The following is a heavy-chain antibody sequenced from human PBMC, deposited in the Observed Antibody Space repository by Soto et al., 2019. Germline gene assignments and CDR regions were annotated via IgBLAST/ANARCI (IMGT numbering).Heavy chain of an antibody. J-gene: IGHJ6*02. D-gene: IGHD2-2*01. CDR1: GGTFDSYA. CDR2: IIPIPGTA. CDR3: ARYQGISTSLEIDYYYSSGMDV. V-gene: IGHV1-69*01. Sequence: QVQLVQSGAEVKKPGSSVKVSCKASGGTFDSYAINWVRQAPGQGLEWMGGIIPIPGTANYAQKFQGRVTIAADESTGTVYVELSRRRSEDTTVYYSARYQGISTSLEIDYYYSSGMDVWGQGTTVTVSS.